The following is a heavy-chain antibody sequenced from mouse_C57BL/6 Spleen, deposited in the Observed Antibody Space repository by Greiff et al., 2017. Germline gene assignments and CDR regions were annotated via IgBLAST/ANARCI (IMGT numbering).Heavy chain of an antibody. CDR2: IDPANGNT. D-gene: IGHD2-3*01. J-gene: IGHJ4*01. CDR3: ARSGNDGYYYYYAMDY. CDR1: GFNIKNTY. Sequence: VQLKQSVAELVRPGASVKLSCTASGFNIKNTYMHWVKQRPEQGLEWIGRIDPANGNTKYAPKFQGKATITADTSSHTAYLQLSSLTSEDTAIYYCARSGNDGYYYYYAMDYWGQGTSVTVSS. V-gene: IGHV14-3*01.